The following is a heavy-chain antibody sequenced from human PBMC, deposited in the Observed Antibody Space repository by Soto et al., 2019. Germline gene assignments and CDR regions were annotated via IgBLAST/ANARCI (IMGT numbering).Heavy chain of an antibody. CDR1: GGSISSSSNH. CDR3: AREGDKYYYDSSGYPYGMDV. V-gene: IGHV4-39*07. J-gene: IGHJ6*02. D-gene: IGHD3-22*01. CDR2: IYYSENT. Sequence: SSETLSLTCTVSGGSISSSSNHWGWIRQPPGKGLEWIGNIYYSENTYYNPSLKSRVTISVDTSKNQFSLKLSSVTAADTAVYYCAREGDKYYYDSSGYPYGMDVWGQGTTVTVSS.